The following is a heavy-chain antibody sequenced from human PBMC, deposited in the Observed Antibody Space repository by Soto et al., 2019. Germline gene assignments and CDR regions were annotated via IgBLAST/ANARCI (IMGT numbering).Heavy chain of an antibody. CDR2: IIPIFGTA. J-gene: IGHJ6*02. Sequence: SVQVSCKASGGTFSSYAISWVRQAPGQGLEWMGGIIPIFGTANYAQKFQGRVTITADESTSTAYMELSSLRSEDTAVYYCALDGQSSSVGYYYGMDVWGQGTTVTVS. CDR3: ALDGQSSSVGYYYGMDV. D-gene: IGHD6-6*01. CDR1: GGTFSSYA. V-gene: IGHV1-69*13.